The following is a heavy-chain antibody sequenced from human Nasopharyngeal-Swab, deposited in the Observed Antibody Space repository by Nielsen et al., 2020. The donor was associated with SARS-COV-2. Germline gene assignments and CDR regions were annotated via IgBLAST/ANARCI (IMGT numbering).Heavy chain of an antibody. CDR1: GGSISSGGYY. Sequence: SETLSLTCTVSGGSISSGGYYWSWIRQHPGKGLEWIGYIYYSGCTYYNPSLKSRVTISVDTSKNQFSLKLSSVTAADTAVYYCARDGRYCSGGSCYHAAFDIWGQGTMVTVSS. CDR3: ARDGRYCSGGSCYHAAFDI. V-gene: IGHV4-31*03. D-gene: IGHD2-15*01. CDR2: IYYSGCT. J-gene: IGHJ3*02.